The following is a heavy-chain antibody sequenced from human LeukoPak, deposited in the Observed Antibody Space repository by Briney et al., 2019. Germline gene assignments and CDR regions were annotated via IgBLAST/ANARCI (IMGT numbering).Heavy chain of an antibody. D-gene: IGHD3-10*01. CDR1: GFTFYDYA. V-gene: IGHV3-9*01. Sequence: GRSLRLSCAASGFTFYDYAMHWVRQAPGKGLEWVSGVSWNSGTIGYADSVKGRFTISRDNSKNTLYLQMNSLRAEDTAVYYCAKDDELHGHDYWGQGTLVTVSS. CDR3: AKDDELHGHDY. J-gene: IGHJ4*02. CDR2: VSWNSGTI.